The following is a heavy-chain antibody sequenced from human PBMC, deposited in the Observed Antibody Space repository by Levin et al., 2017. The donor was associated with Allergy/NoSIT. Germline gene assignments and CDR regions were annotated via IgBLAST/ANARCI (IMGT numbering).Heavy chain of an antibody. V-gene: IGHV3-21*01. Sequence: GESLKIFCAASGFTFSSYSMNWVRQAPGKGLEWVSSISSSSSYIYYADSVKGRFTISRDNAKNSLYLQMNSLRAEDTAVYYCARDQGISGYSSAYWGQGTLVTVSS. D-gene: IGHD5-18*01. CDR2: ISSSSSYI. J-gene: IGHJ4*02. CDR3: ARDQGISGYSSAY. CDR1: GFTFSSYS.